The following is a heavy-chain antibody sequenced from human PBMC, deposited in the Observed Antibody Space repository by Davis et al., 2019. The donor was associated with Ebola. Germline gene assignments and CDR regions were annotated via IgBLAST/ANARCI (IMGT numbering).Heavy chain of an antibody. J-gene: IGHJ6*04. Sequence: GESLKISCAASGFTFSSYDMHWVRQAPGKGLVWVSRINSDGSSTSYADSVKGRFTISRDNAKSTLYLQMNSLRAEDTAVYYCAREEQLVNRGGMDVWGKGTTVTVSS. CDR3: AREEQLVNRGGMDV. CDR2: INSDGSST. D-gene: IGHD6-13*01. V-gene: IGHV3-74*01. CDR1: GFTFSSYD.